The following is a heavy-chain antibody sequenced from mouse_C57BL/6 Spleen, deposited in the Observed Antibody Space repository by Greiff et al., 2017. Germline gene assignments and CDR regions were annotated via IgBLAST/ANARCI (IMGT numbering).Heavy chain of an antibody. V-gene: IGHV3-6*01. D-gene: IGHD6-1*01. Sequence: EVKLQESGPGLVKPSQSLSLTCSVTGYSITSGYYWNWIRQFPGNKLEWMGYISYDGSNNYNPSLKNRISITRDTSKNQFFLKLNSVTTEDTATYYCASGLPGFAYWGQGTLVTVSA. CDR2: ISYDGSN. CDR1: GYSITSGYY. CDR3: ASGLPGFAY. J-gene: IGHJ3*01.